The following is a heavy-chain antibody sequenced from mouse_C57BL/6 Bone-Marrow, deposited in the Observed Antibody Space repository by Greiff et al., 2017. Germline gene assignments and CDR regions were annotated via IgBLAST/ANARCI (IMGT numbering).Heavy chain of an antibody. V-gene: IGHV5-9*01. CDR1: GFTFSSYT. Sequence: EVMLVESGGGLVKPGGSLKLSCAASGFTFSSYTTSWVRQTPEKRLEWVATISGGGGNTYYPDSVKGRFTISRDNAKNTLYLQMSSLRSEDTALYYCARRYYGSLSYAMDYWGQGTSVTVSS. CDR3: ARRYYGSLSYAMDY. CDR2: ISGGGGNT. J-gene: IGHJ4*01. D-gene: IGHD1-1*01.